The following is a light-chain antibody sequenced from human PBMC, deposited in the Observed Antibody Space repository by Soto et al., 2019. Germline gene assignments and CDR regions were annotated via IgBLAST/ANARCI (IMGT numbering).Light chain of an antibody. CDR2: NSS. CDR1: QSVSKC. CDR3: QQCNNWPPIT. V-gene: IGKV3-11*01. J-gene: IGKJ5*01. Sequence: EIVLTQSPATLSLSPGERATLSCRASQSVSKCLAWYQQKPGQAPRLLIYNSSARVTGIPARFSGSGSGTAVTLTISSLEPEEFSVYYCQQCNNWPPITFGQGTRLEIK.